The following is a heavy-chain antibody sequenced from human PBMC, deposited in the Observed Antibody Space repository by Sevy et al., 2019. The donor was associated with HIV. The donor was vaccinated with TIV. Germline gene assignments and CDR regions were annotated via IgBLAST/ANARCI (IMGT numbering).Heavy chain of an antibody. CDR2: ISAYNGNT. CDR1: GYTFTSYG. Sequence: ASVKVSCKASGYTFTSYGISWVRQAPGQGLEWMGWISAYNGNTNYAQKLQGRVTMTTDTSTSTAYMELGSLGSDDTAVYYCARDSSYCSGGSCPSGYWGQGTLVTVSS. V-gene: IGHV1-18*01. D-gene: IGHD2-15*01. CDR3: ARDSSYCSGGSCPSGY. J-gene: IGHJ4*02.